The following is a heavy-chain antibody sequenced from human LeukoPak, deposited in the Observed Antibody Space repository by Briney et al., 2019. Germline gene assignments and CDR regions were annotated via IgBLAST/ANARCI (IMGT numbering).Heavy chain of an antibody. CDR3: ARGVDSSSWYRFHY. CDR2: MNPNSGKT. Sequence: ASVKVSCKASGYTFTNYDINWVRQATGHGLEWMGWMNPNSGKTGYAQKFQGRVTLTRNTSISTAYIELSSLRSEDTAVYYCARGVDSSSWYRFHYWGQGTLVTVSS. V-gene: IGHV1-8*03. CDR1: GYTFTNYD. D-gene: IGHD3-22*01. J-gene: IGHJ4*02.